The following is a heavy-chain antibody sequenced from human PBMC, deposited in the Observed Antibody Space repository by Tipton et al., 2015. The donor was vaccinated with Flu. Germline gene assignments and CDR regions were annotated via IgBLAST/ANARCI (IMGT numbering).Heavy chain of an antibody. Sequence: TLSLTCAVYGGSFSGYYWGWIRQPPGKGLEWIGEINHSGSTNYNPSLKSRVTISVDTSKNQFSRKLSSVTAADTAVYYWARVVSAAAGTNWRQGTLVTVSS. CDR2: INHSGST. CDR3: ARVVSAAAGTN. J-gene: IGHJ4*02. V-gene: IGHV4-34*01. D-gene: IGHD6-13*01. CDR1: GGSFSGYY.